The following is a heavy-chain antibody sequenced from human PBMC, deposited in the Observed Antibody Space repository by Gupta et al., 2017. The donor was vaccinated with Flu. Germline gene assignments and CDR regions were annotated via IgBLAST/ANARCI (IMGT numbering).Heavy chain of an antibody. J-gene: IGHJ1*01. CDR3: AVRYGGGGSCYYSRGGKYFQH. CDR2: FDHEDRKT. Sequence: QVSLVQSGAEVKKPGASVKVSCKVSGYSLTDLPTHWLRQAPGKGLDWLGGFDHEDRKTVDPQKFLGSVTVTEDTSTDTSYMELTSLRSEDTALYYCAVRYGGGGSCYYSRGGKYFQHWGQGTLVTVSS. D-gene: IGHD2-15*01. CDR1: GYSLTDLP. V-gene: IGHV1-24*01.